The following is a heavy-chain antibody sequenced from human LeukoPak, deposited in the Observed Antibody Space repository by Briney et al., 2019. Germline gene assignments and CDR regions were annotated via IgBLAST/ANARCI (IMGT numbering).Heavy chain of an antibody. J-gene: IGHJ6*03. CDR2: IYYSGST. D-gene: IGHD2-8*01. V-gene: IGHV4-59*01. CDR3: ARVGAKVYASDYYYYMDV. CDR1: GGSISSYY. Sequence: PSETLSLTCTASGGSISSYYWSWIRQPPGKGLEWIGYIYYSGSTNYNPSLESRVTISVDTSKNQFSLKLSSVTAADTAVYYCARVGAKVYASDYYYYMDVWGKGTTVTVSS.